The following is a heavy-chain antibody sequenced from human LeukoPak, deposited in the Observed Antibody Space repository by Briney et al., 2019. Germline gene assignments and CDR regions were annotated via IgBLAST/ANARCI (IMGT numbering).Heavy chain of an antibody. V-gene: IGHV1-8*03. J-gene: IGHJ5*02. CDR1: GGTFSSYA. D-gene: IGHD6-13*01. Sequence: ASVKVSCKASGGTFSSYAISWVRQATGQGLEWMGWMNPNSGNTGYAQKFQGRVTITRNTSISTAYMELSSLRSEDTAVYYCARGGPYSRPKNWFDPWGQGTLVTVSS. CDR3: ARGGPYSRPKNWFDP. CDR2: MNPNSGNT.